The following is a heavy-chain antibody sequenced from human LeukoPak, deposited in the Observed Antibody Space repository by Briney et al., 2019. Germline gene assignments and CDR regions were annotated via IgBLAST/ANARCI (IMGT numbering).Heavy chain of an antibody. CDR1: GGSFSGYY. D-gene: IGHD1-26*01. J-gene: IGHJ4*02. V-gene: IGHV4-34*01. CDR3: ARGEGGSYFDY. Sequence: SETLSLTCAVYGGSFSGYYWSWIRQPPGKGLEWIGEINHSVSTNYNPSLKSRVTISVDTSKNQFSLKLSSVTAADTAVYYCARGEGGSYFDYWGQGTLVTVSS. CDR2: INHSVST.